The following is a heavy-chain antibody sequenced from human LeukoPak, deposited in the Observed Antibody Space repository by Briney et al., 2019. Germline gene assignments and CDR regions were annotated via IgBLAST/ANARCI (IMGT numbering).Heavy chain of an antibody. CDR2: ISGSGGST. V-gene: IGHV3-23*01. CDR3: AKAWGSDGYCSSTSCARYYYYGMDV. J-gene: IGHJ6*04. D-gene: IGHD2-2*01. CDR1: GFTFSSYA. Sequence: PGGSLRLSCAASGFTFSSYAMSWVRQAPGKGLEWVSAISGSGGSTYYADSVKGRFTNSRDNSKNTLYLQMNSLRAEDTAVYYCAKAWGSDGYCSSTSCARYYYYGMDVWGKGTTVTVSS.